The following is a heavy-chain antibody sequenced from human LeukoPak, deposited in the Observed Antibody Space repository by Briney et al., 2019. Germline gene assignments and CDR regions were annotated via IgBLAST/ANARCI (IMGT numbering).Heavy chain of an antibody. J-gene: IGHJ5*02. CDR2: IYYSGST. CDR3: ARDRGYCSGVNCYGTFDP. D-gene: IGHD2-15*01. CDR1: GGSISSNSNY. Sequence: PSETLSLTCTVSGGSISSNSNYWAWIRQPPGKGLEWIGSIYYSGSTYYNPSLKSRVTISVDTSKNQFSLKLSSVAAADTAVYYCARDRGYCSGVNCYGTFDPWGQGTLVTVSS. V-gene: IGHV4-39*07.